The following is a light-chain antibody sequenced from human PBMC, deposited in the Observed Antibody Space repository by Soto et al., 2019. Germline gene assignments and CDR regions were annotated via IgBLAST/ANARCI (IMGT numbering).Light chain of an antibody. CDR1: QDISGY. Sequence: DIQMTQSPSSLSASVGDRVTITCRASQDISGYLAWFQQKPGKAPKSLIYAGSSLRSGVPSKFSGSGSWTDFTITISSLQPEDVATYYCQQYNSYPITFGQGTLLEIK. V-gene: IGKV1-16*02. J-gene: IGKJ5*01. CDR2: AGS. CDR3: QQYNSYPIT.